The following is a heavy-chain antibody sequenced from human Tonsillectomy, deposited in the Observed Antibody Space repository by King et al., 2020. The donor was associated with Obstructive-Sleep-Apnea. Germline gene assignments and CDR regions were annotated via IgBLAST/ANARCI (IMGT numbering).Heavy chain of an antibody. J-gene: IGHJ4*02. D-gene: IGHD5-12*01. CDR2: ISGSGGST. CDR1: GFTFSSYA. V-gene: IGHV3-23*04. Sequence: VQLVESGGGLVQPGGPLRLSCAASGFTFSSYAMSWVRQAPGKGLEWVSAISGSGGSTYYADSVKGRFTISRDNSKNTLYLQMNSLRAEDTAVYYFAKGPGYLDDGGYDSPDYWGQGTLVTVSS. CDR3: AKGPGYLDDGGYDSPDY.